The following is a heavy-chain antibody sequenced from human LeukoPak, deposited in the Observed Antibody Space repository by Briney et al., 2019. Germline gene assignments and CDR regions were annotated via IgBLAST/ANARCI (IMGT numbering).Heavy chain of an antibody. D-gene: IGHD6-13*01. CDR3: AKSIAPAGTTSCYYVDV. Sequence: SETLSLTCTVSGYSISSGYYWGGIRQPPGKGLEGFGIIFHSGTTYYNPSLKSRVTISVDTSKNQFSLRLSSVTAADTAVYFCAKSIAPAGTTSCYYVDVWGTGTTVTVSS. V-gene: IGHV4-38-2*02. CDR1: GYSISSGYY. J-gene: IGHJ6*03. CDR2: IFHSGTT.